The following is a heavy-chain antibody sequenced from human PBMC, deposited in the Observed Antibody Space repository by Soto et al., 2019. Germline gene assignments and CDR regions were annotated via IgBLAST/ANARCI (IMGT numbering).Heavy chain of an antibody. D-gene: IGHD2-2*01. CDR1: GFTFSSYA. CDR2: ISGSGGST. Sequence: TGGSLRLSCAASGFTFSSYAMSWVRQAPGKGLEWVSAISGSGGSTYYADSVKGRFTISRDNSKNTLYLQMNSLRAEDTAVYYCAKRDGVVPAAHPEYFQHWGQGTLVPVAS. V-gene: IGHV3-23*01. CDR3: AKRDGVVPAAHPEYFQH. J-gene: IGHJ1*01.